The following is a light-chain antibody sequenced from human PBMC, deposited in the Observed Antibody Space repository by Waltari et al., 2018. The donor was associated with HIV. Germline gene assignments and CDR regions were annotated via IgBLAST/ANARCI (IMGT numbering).Light chain of an antibody. V-gene: IGLV2-14*01. CDR2: EVS. J-gene: IGLJ2*01. CDR1: SSDVGDFNY. Sequence: QSALPQPASVSWSPGQSITISCTGTSSDVGDFNYFSWYQQHPVKAPKLMIYEVSNRPSGVFTRFSGSKAGNTASLTSSGLQAEDEADYYCSSYTSGSVVFGGGTKLTVL. CDR3: SSYTSGSVV.